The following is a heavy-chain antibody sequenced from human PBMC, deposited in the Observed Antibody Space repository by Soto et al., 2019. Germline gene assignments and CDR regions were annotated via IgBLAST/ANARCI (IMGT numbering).Heavy chain of an antibody. D-gene: IGHD3-22*01. CDR2: ISFDENIK. J-gene: IGHJ6*02. V-gene: IGHV3-30-3*01. Sequence: QVHLVESGGGVVQPGRSLRLSCAASAFTFSSYAMHWVRQAPGKGLEWVAVISFDENIKYYADSVKGRFTISRDNSKSTMYLQMNSLRVEDTAVYYCARQYYYASTCYRRGYHYAMDVWGQGTTVAVSS. CDR1: AFTFSSYA. CDR3: ARQYYYASTCYRRGYHYAMDV.